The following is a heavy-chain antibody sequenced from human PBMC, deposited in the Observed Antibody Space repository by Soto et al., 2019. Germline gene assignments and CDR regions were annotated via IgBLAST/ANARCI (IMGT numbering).Heavy chain of an antibody. J-gene: IGHJ6*02. V-gene: IGHV4-30-4*01. CDR2: IYYSGST. CDR3: ARDRRGSVLGDGMDV. D-gene: IGHD3-10*01. CDR1: GGSISSGDYY. Sequence: SETLSLTCTVSGGSISSGDYYWSWIRQPPGKGLEWIGYIYYSGSTYYNPSLKSRVTISVDTSKNQFSLKLSSVTAADTAVYYCARDRRGSVLGDGMDVWGQGTTVT.